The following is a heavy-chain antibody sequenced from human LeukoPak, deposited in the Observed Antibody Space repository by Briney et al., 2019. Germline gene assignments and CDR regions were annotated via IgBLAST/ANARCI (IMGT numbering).Heavy chain of an antibody. CDR1: GFTFSSYA. V-gene: IGHV3-64D*09. CDR2: ISNNGGTT. CDR3: VKDTGYSYGSGDY. Sequence: GGSLRLSCSTSGFTFSSYATHWVRQAPGKGLEYVSGISNNGGTTYYADSVKGRFTISRDNSKKTVYLQMSSLRAEDTAVYHCVKDTGYSYGSGDYWGQGTLVTVSS. D-gene: IGHD5-18*01. J-gene: IGHJ4*02.